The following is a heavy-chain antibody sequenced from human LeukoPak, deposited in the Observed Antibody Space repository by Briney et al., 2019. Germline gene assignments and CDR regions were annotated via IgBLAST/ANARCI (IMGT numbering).Heavy chain of an antibody. CDR3: ARGIVADY. Sequence: PSETLSLTCAVYGGSFSGYYWSWIRQPPGKGLEWIGEINHSGSTYYNPSLKSRVTISVDRSKNQFSLKLSSVTAADTAVYYCARGIVADYWGQGTLVTVSS. J-gene: IGHJ4*02. CDR2: INHSGST. V-gene: IGHV4-34*01. D-gene: IGHD5-12*01. CDR1: GGSFSGYY.